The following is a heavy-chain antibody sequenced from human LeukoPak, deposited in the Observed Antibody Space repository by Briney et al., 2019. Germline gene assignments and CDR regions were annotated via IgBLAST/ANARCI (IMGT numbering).Heavy chain of an antibody. Sequence: SVKVSCKASGGTFSSYAISWVRQAPGQGLEWMGRIIPILGIANYAQKFQGRVTITADKSTSTAYMELSSLRSEDTAVYYCARVTYYYDSSGYYEAWGQGTLVTVSS. CDR3: ARVTYYYDSSGYYEA. CDR1: GGTFSSYA. J-gene: IGHJ4*02. CDR2: IIPILGIA. D-gene: IGHD3-22*01. V-gene: IGHV1-69*04.